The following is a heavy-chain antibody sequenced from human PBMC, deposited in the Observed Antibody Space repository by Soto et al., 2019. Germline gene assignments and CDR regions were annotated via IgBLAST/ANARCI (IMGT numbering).Heavy chain of an antibody. CDR3: ARGLSSVWFDY. D-gene: IGHD6-19*01. CDR2: ISSTSKYI. V-gene: IGHV3-21*01. J-gene: IGHJ5*01. Sequence: EVQLVESGGGLVKPGGSLRVSCAASGFTFSNYSMNWVRQAPGKGLEWVSSISSTSKYIYYADSVKGRFTISRDNAKKSLYLQMNSLRAEDTAVYYCARGLSSVWFDYWCQGTLVTVSA. CDR1: GFTFSNYS.